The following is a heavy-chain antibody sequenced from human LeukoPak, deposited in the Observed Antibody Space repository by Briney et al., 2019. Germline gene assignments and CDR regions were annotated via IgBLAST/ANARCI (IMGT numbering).Heavy chain of an antibody. J-gene: IGHJ4*02. CDR3: ARAARYDYVWGSYRFPDFDY. D-gene: IGHD3-16*02. CDR2: INHSGST. V-gene: IGHV4-34*01. Sequence: SETLSLTCAVYGRSFSGYYWSWIRQPPGKGLEWIGEINHSGSTNYNPSLKSRVTISVDTSKNQFSLKLSSVTAADTAVYYCARAARYDYVWGSYRFPDFDYWGQGTLVTVSS. CDR1: GRSFSGYY.